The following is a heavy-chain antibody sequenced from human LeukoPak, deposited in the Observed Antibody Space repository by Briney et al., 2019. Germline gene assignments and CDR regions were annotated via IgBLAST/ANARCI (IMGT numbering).Heavy chain of an antibody. J-gene: IGHJ4*02. CDR3: ARGKKRFLEWLLRYYFDY. CDR1: GFTFSSYA. CDR2: ISYDGSNK. Sequence: GGSLRLSCAASGFTFSSYAMHWVRQAPGKGLECVAVISYDGSNKYYADSVKGRFTISRDNSKNTLYLQMNSLRAEDTAVYYCARGKKRFLEWLLRYYFDYWGQGTLVTVSS. V-gene: IGHV3-30*04. D-gene: IGHD3-3*01.